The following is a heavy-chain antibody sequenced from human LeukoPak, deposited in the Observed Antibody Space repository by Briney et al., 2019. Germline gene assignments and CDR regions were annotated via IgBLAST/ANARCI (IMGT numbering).Heavy chain of an antibody. J-gene: IGHJ4*02. D-gene: IGHD5-18*01. V-gene: IGHV4-34*01. CDR3: ARVNPYSYGGLVGY. CDR2: INHSGST. CDR1: GGSFSGYY. Sequence: PSETLSLTCAVYGGSFSGYYWSWIRQPPGKGLEWTGEINHSGSTNYNPSLKSRVTISVDTSKNQFSLKLSSVTAADTAVYYCARVNPYSYGGLVGYWGQGTLVTVSS.